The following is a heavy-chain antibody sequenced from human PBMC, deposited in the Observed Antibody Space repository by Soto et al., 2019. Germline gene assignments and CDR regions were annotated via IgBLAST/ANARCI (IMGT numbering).Heavy chain of an antibody. Sequence: SETLSLTCTVSGGSISSSSYYWGWFRQPPGKGLEWIGSIYYSGSTYYNPSLKSRVTISVDTSKNQFSLKLSSVTAAVTAVYYCARRAAVAGNFDYWGQGTLVTVSS. CDR3: ARRAAVAGNFDY. CDR2: IYYSGST. D-gene: IGHD6-19*01. J-gene: IGHJ4*02. V-gene: IGHV4-39*01. CDR1: GGSISSSSYY.